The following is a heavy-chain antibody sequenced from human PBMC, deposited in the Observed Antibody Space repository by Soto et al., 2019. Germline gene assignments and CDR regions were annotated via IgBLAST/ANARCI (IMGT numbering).Heavy chain of an antibody. Sequence: PGGSLRLSCAASGFTFSSYAMSWVRQAPGKGLEWVSAISGSGGSTYYADSVKGRFTISRDNSKNTLYLQMNSLRAEDTAVYYCAHLWGPEPYSSSWYYYYYGMDVWGQGTTVTVSS. J-gene: IGHJ6*02. D-gene: IGHD6-13*01. CDR3: AHLWGPEPYSSSWYYYYYGMDV. CDR2: ISGSGGST. CDR1: GFTFSSYA. V-gene: IGHV3-23*01.